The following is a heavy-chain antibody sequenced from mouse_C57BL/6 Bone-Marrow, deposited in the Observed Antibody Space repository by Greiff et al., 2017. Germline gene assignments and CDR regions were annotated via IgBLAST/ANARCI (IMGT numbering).Heavy chain of an antibody. J-gene: IGHJ2*01. CDR3: ARSYGYDEGGFAY. D-gene: IGHD2-2*01. CDR1: GYTFTSYW. CDR2: IDPSDSYT. V-gene: IGHV1-50*01. Sequence: QVQLQQPGAELVKPGASVKLSCKASGYTFTSYWMQWVKQRPGQGLEWIGEIDPSDSYTNYNQKFKGKATLTVDTSSSTAYMQLSSLTSEDSAVYYCARSYGYDEGGFAYWGQGATLTVSS.